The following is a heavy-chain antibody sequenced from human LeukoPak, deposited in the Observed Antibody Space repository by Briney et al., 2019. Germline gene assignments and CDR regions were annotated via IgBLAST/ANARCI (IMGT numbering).Heavy chain of an antibody. CDR2: IYTSGST. V-gene: IGHV4-61*02. CDR1: GCSISSGSYY. D-gene: IGHD3-3*01. CDR3: ARGLRFLEWFDAFDI. Sequence: PSETLSLTCTVSGCSISSGSYYWSWLRQPAGKGLEWIGRIYTSGSTNYNPSLKRRTTITCDTTKNQFSLKLSSVTAAETAVYYCARGLRFLEWFDAFDIWGQGTMVTVSS. J-gene: IGHJ3*02.